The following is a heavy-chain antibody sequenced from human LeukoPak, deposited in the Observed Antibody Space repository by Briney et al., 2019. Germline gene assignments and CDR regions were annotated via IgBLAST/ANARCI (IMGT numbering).Heavy chain of an antibody. Sequence: QPGGSLRLSCAASGFTLSSYAMSWVCQAPGKGLEWVSAISGSGGSTYYADPVKGRFTISRDNSKNTLYLQMNSLRAEDTAVYYCETVAATYDYWGQGTLVTVSS. V-gene: IGHV3-23*01. CDR1: GFTLSSYA. D-gene: IGHD2-15*01. CDR3: ETVAATYDY. CDR2: ISGSGGST. J-gene: IGHJ4*02.